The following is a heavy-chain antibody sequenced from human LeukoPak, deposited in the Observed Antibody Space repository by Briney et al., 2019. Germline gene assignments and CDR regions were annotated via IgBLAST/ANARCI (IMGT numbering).Heavy chain of an antibody. Sequence: SETLSLTCAVYGGSFSGYYWSWIRQPPGKGLEWIGEINHSGSTNYNPSLKSRVTISVDTSKNQFSLKLSSVTAADTAVYYCARLILTVTTYYYYYYGMDVWGQGTTVTVSS. V-gene: IGHV4-34*01. D-gene: IGHD4-17*01. CDR3: ARLILTVTTYYYYYYGMDV. CDR1: GGSFSGYY. J-gene: IGHJ6*02. CDR2: INHSGST.